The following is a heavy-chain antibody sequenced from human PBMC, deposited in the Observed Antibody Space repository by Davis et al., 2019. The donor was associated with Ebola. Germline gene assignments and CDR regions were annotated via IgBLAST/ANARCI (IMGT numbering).Heavy chain of an antibody. CDR3: VVGAAYNWFDP. Sequence: MPSETLSLTCTVSGGSISSYYWSWIRQPPGKGLEWIGYIYYSGSTYYNPSLKSRVTISVDTSKNQSPLKLSSVTAADTAVYYCVVGAAYNWFDPWGQGTLVTVYS. V-gene: IGHV4-59*04. CDR2: IYYSGST. J-gene: IGHJ5*02. D-gene: IGHD1-26*01. CDR1: GGSISSYY.